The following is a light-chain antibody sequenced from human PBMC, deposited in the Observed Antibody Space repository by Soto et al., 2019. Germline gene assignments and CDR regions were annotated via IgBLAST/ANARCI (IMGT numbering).Light chain of an antibody. CDR3: QQRHMWPIT. CDR1: QSFRGL. V-gene: IGKV3-11*01. CDR2: DAY. J-gene: IGKJ5*01. Sequence: FLLTQFPVTLSLSPGERATLSCRASQSFRGLLAWYQQKPGQAPRLLIYDAYNRATGIPPRFSGSGSGTDFTLTISSLEPEDSAVYYCQQRHMWPITFGQGTRLEIK.